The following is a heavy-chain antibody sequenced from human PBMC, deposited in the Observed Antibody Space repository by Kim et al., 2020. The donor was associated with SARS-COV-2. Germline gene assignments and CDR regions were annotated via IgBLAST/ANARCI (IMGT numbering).Heavy chain of an antibody. J-gene: IGHJ4*02. CDR3: ARVAYSGSYSNY. D-gene: IGHD1-26*01. V-gene: IGHV4-39*07. Sequence: YYTPSLKSRVTISVDTSKNQFSLKLSSVTAADTAVYYCARVAYSGSYSNYWGQGTLVTVSS.